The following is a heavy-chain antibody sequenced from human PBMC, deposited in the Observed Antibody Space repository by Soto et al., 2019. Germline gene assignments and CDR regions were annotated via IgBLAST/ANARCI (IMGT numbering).Heavy chain of an antibody. V-gene: IGHV3-23*01. CDR1: GFTFSSYA. D-gene: IGHD1-26*01. CDR2: ISGSGGIT. Sequence: GGSLRLSCAASGFTFSSYALRCVRQAPWKGLDWFSAISGSGGITYYADSVKGRFTISRDNAKNTLYLQMNSLRAEDTAVYYCAKDSSVSGSHYYYGLDVWGQATTVNVCS. J-gene: IGHJ6*02. CDR3: AKDSSVSGSHYYYGLDV.